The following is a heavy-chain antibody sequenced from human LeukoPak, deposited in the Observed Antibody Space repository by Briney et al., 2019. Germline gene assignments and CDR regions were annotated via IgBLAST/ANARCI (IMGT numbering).Heavy chain of an antibody. J-gene: IGHJ6*02. CDR2: IIPIFGTA. V-gene: IGHV1-69*01. CDR1: GGTFSSYA. D-gene: IGHD4-23*01. Sequence: ASVTVSCKASGGTFSSYAISWVRQAPGQGREWMGGIIPIFGTANYAQKFQGRVTITADESTSTAYMALSSLRSEDTAVYYCARDRVPVVRTYYYSGMDVWGQGTTVTVSS. CDR3: ARDRVPVVRTYYYSGMDV.